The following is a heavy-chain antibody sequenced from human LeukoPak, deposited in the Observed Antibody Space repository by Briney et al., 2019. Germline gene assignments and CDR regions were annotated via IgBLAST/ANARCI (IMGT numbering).Heavy chain of an antibody. D-gene: IGHD3-16*02. Sequence: PSETLSLTCTVSGGSISSSSYYWGWIRQPPGKGLEWIGSIYYSGSTYYNPSPKSRVTISVDTSKNQFSLKLSSVTAADTAVYYCARDPYDYVWGSYRRDDAFDIWGQGTMVTVSS. CDR1: GGSISSSSYY. CDR3: ARDPYDYVWGSYRRDDAFDI. V-gene: IGHV4-39*07. CDR2: IYYSGST. J-gene: IGHJ3*02.